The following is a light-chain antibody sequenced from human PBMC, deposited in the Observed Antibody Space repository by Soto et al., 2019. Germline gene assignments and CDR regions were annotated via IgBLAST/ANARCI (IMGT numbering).Light chain of an antibody. CDR2: DAS. J-gene: IGKJ5*01. CDR3: QQRSNWPHSIT. CDR1: QSISGY. V-gene: IGKV3-11*01. Sequence: EIVMTQSPATLSVSPGERATLSCRASQSISGYLAWYQQKPGQAPRLLIYDASNRATGIPARFSGSGSETDFTLTISSLDPEDFAVYYCQQRSNWPHSITFGQGTRLEIK.